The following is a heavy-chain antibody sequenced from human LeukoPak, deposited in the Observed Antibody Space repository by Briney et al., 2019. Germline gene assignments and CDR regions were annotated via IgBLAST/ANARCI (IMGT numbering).Heavy chain of an antibody. Sequence: PSETLSLSCTVSGGSIRSYYWSWIRQPGGKGLEWIGRIYTSGSTNYNPSLKSRVTMSVDTSKNQFSLKLSSATAADTAVYYCARVEPDCSSTSCYRTYWYFDLWGRGTLVTVSS. CDR3: ARVEPDCSSTSCYRTYWYFDL. D-gene: IGHD2-2*02. CDR2: IYTSGST. V-gene: IGHV4-4*07. J-gene: IGHJ2*01. CDR1: GGSIRSYY.